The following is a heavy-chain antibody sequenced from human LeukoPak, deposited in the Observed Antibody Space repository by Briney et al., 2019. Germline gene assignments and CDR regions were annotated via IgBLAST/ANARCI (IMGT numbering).Heavy chain of an antibody. CDR2: IYSGGST. CDR3: AKDRGDFWSGYLDV. D-gene: IGHD3-3*01. CDR1: GFTVSSNY. J-gene: IGHJ6*03. V-gene: IGHV3-53*04. Sequence: GGSLRLSCAASGFTVSSNYMSWVRQAPGKGLEWVSVIYSGGSTYYADSVKGRFTISRHNSKNTLYLQMNSLRAEDTALYYCAKDRGDFWSGYLDVWGKGTTVTVSS.